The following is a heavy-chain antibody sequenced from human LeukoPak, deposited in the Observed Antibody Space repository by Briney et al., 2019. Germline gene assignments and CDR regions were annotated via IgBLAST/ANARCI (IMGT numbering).Heavy chain of an antibody. D-gene: IGHD6-19*01. V-gene: IGHV1-2*02. J-gene: IGHJ4*02. Sequence: GASVKVSCKASGYTFIDYYMHWVRQAPGQGLEWMGWINPNSGGTDYAQKVQGRVTMTRDTSISPAYMELSSLRSDDTAVYYCARAKGAVIMPPDYWGQGTLVTVSS. CDR3: ARAKGAVIMPPDY. CDR1: GYTFIDYY. CDR2: INPNSGGT.